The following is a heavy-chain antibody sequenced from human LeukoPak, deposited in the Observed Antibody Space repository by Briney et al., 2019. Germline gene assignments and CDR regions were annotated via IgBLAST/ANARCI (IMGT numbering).Heavy chain of an antibody. V-gene: IGHV3-74*01. J-gene: IGHJ4*02. CDR2: VNPDGSSI. Sequence: PGGSLRLSCAASGFTFSRYWMHWVRQVPGKWLVWVSRVNPDGSSITYADSVKGRFTSSRDNAKNTLYLQMNRLRVEDTAVYYCGRGGSYGDYWGQGILVTVSS. CDR1: GFTFSRYW. CDR3: GRGGSYGDY. D-gene: IGHD3-16*01.